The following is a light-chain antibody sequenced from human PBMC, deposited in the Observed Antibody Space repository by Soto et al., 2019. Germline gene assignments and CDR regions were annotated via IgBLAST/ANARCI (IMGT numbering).Light chain of an antibody. J-gene: IGKJ3*01. Sequence: EIVMTQSPGTLSLSPGERATLSCRASQSVSSNFLAWYHQRPGQAPRLLMDGASSRAAGIPDRFSGSRSGTDFTLTISRLETEHFSVYYCHHYGRSEFFTSGTGTTVDIK. V-gene: IGKV3-20*01. CDR1: QSVSSNF. CDR2: GAS. CDR3: HHYGRSEFFT.